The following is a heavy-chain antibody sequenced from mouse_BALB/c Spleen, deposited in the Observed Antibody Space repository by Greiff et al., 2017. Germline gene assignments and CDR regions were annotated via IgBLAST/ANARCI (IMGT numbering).Heavy chain of an antibody. CDR2: IYPGDGDT. CDR1: GYAFSSYW. CDR3: ARTYYRYDGDY. V-gene: IGHV1-80*01. Sequence: VKLQQSGAELVRPGSSVKISCKASGYAFSSYWMNWVKQRPGQGLEWIGQIYPGDGDTNYNGKFKGKATLTADKSSSTAYMQLSSLTSEDSAVYFCARTYYRYDGDYWGQGTTLTVSS. J-gene: IGHJ2*01. D-gene: IGHD2-14*01.